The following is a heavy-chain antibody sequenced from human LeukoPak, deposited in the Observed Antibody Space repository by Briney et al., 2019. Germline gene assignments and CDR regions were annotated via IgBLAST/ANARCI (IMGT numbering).Heavy chain of an antibody. CDR3: ARANGDFTHYYYMDV. V-gene: IGHV3-21*01. J-gene: IGHJ6*03. D-gene: IGHD7-27*01. CDR1: GFTFSSYS. CDR2: ISSSSSYI. Sequence: PGGSLRLSCAASGFTFSSYSMNWVRQAPGKGLGWVSSISSSSSYIYYADSVKGRFTISRDNAKNPLYLQMNSLRAEDTAVYYCARANGDFTHYYYMDVWGKGTTVTVSS.